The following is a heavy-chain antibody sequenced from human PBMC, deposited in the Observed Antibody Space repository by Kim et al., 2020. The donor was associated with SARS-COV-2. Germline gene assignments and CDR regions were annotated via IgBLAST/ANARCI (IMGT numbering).Heavy chain of an antibody. CDR2: VLNTGRT. D-gene: IGHD5-18*01. Sequence: SETLSLTCTVSGDSFSGYYWTWIRQPPGKGLQWIGYVLNTGRTDYNLSLESRFTISLYTSKNQFSLKLSSVTAADTAVYYCARNRKGDGYAHFYSWGQGT. CDR1: GDSFSGYY. V-gene: IGHV4-59*01. J-gene: IGHJ4*02. CDR3: ARNRKGDGYAHFYS.